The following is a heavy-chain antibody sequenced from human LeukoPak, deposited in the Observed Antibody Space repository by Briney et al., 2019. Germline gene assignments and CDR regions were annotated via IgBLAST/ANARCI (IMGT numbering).Heavy chain of an antibody. CDR1: GFTFSSYS. D-gene: IGHD3-3*01. Sequence: GGSLRLSCAASGFTFSSYSMNWVRQAPGKGLEWVSSISSSSSYIYYADSVKGRFTISRDNAKNSLYLQMNSLRAEDTAVYYCARDHIITIFIRGDFDYWGQGTLVTVSS. J-gene: IGHJ4*02. CDR2: ISSSSSYI. V-gene: IGHV3-21*01. CDR3: ARDHIITIFIRGDFDY.